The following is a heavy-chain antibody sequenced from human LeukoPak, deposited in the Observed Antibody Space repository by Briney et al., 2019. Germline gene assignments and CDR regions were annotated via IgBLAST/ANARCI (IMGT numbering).Heavy chain of an antibody. D-gene: IGHD2-21*02. CDR3: ARDAYCGGDCWPDY. Sequence: PGGSLRLSCAASGFTFSSYAMHWVRQAPGKGLEWVAVISYDGSNKYYADSVKGRFTISRDNSKNTLYLQMNSLRAVDTAVYYCARDAYCGGDCWPDYWGQGTLVTVSS. J-gene: IGHJ4*02. CDR1: GFTFSSYA. CDR2: ISYDGSNK. V-gene: IGHV3-30-3*01.